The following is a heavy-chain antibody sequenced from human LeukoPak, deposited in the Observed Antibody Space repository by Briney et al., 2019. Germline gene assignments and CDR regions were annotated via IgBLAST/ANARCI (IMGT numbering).Heavy chain of an antibody. V-gene: IGHV4-61*02. J-gene: IGHJ4*02. CDR1: GGSISSGSYY. D-gene: IGHD6-13*01. Sequence: PSETLSLTCTVSGGSISSGSYYWSWIRQPAGKGLEWIGRIYTSGSTNYNPSLKSRVTISVDTSKNQFSLKLSSVTAADTAVYYCARDHGGYSSSWPYYFDYWGQGTLVTVSS. CDR2: IYTSGST. CDR3: ARDHGGYSSSWPYYFDY.